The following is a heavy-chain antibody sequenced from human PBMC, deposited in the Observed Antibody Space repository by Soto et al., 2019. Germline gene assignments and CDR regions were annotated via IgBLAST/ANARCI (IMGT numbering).Heavy chain of an antibody. V-gene: IGHV3-23*01. D-gene: IGHD3-16*01. Sequence: EVQLLESGGGLVQPGGSLRLSCAASGFTFSSYAMSWVRQAPGKGLEWVSAISGSGGSTYYADSVKGRFTISRDNSKNTLYLQMNSLRAEDTAVYYCAKDLREEGEWHSAAPNWFDPWGQGTLVTVSS. CDR3: AKDLREEGEWHSAAPNWFDP. J-gene: IGHJ5*02. CDR2: ISGSGGST. CDR1: GFTFSSYA.